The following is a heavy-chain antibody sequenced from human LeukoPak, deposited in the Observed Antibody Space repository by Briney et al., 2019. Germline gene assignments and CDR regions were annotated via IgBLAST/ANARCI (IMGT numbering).Heavy chain of an antibody. D-gene: IGHD2-2*02. CDR1: GFTFSNYD. Sequence: AGGSLRLSCAASGFTFSNYDIHWVRQAPGKGLEWVAIIWYDGSKNYYADSVKGRFTISRDNFNNTLYLQMNSLRAEDTALYYCARAPYTTGRSFYFDSWGQGTLVTVSS. CDR2: IWYDGSKN. V-gene: IGHV3-33*01. J-gene: IGHJ4*02. CDR3: ARAPYTTGRSFYFDS.